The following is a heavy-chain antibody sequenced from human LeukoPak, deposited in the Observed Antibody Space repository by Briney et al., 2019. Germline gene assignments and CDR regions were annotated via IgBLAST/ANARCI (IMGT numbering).Heavy chain of an antibody. CDR3: ARNSIAAAGADI. CDR1: GGSMSSGSYY. CDR2: IYYSGST. Sequence: PSQTLSLTCTVSGGSMSSGSYYWSWIRQPPGKGLEWIGYIYYSGSTNYNPSLKSRVTISVDTSKNQFSLKLSSVTAADTAVYYCARNSIAAAGADIWGQGTMVTVSS. V-gene: IGHV4-61*01. J-gene: IGHJ3*02. D-gene: IGHD6-13*01.